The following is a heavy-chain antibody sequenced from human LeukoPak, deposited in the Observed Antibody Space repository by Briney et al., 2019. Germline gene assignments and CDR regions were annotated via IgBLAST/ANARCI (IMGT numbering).Heavy chain of an antibody. D-gene: IGHD4-17*01. CDR1: EGTFSSYA. J-gene: IGHJ4*02. V-gene: IGHV1-69*05. Sequence: SVKVSCKASEGTFSSYAISWVRQAPGQGLEWMGRIIPIFGTANYAQKFQGRVTITTDESTSTAYMELSSLRSEDTAVYYCAREWVIDYGDYDVYHYFDYWGQGTLVTVSS. CDR3: AREWVIDYGDYDVYHYFDY. CDR2: IIPIFGTA.